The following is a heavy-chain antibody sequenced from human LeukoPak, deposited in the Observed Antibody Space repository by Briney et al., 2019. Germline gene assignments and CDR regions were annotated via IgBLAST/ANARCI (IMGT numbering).Heavy chain of an antibody. CDR2: IRSSSSYI. CDR1: GFTFSSYS. D-gene: IGHD2-15*01. CDR3: AKALVVVATLFDY. V-gene: IGHV3-21*04. Sequence: PGRSLRLSCAVSGFTFSSYSMNWVRQAPGKGLEWVSSIRSSSSYIYYADSVKGRFTISRDNSKNTLYLQMNSLRAENTAVYYCAKALVVVATLFDYWGEGTVVTVSS. J-gene: IGHJ4*02.